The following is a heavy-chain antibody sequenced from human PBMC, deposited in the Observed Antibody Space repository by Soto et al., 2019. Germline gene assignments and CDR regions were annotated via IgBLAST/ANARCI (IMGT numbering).Heavy chain of an antibody. CDR1: GYSFAGYW. Sequence: GESLQISCKGSGYSFAGYWITCVRQKPGKGLEWIGLIDPSDSQTYYSPSFRGHVTISVTKSITTVFLQWSSLRASDTAMYYCARQIYDSDTGPNFQYYFDSWGKGTPVTVSS. CDR2: IDPSDSQT. V-gene: IGHV5-10-1*01. D-gene: IGHD3-22*01. J-gene: IGHJ4*02. CDR3: ARQIYDSDTGPNFQYYFDS.